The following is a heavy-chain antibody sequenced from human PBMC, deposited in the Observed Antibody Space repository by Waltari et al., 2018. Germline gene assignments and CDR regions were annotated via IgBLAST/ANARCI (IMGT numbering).Heavy chain of an antibody. CDR1: GFTFSSYG. Sequence: QVQLVESGGGVVQPGGSLSLSCAASGFTFSSYGMHWVRQAPGKGLEWVAFIRYDGSNKYYADSVKGRFTISRDNSKNTLYLQMNSLRAEDTAVYYCASQEGSDWGQGTLVTVSS. J-gene: IGHJ4*02. CDR2: IRYDGSNK. CDR3: ASQEGSD. V-gene: IGHV3-30*02.